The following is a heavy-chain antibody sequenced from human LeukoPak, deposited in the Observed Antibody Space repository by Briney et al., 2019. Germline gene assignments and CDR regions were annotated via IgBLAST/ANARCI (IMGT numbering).Heavy chain of an antibody. D-gene: IGHD2-21*02. CDR2: IIPILGIA. J-gene: IGHJ4*02. V-gene: IGHV1-69*04. CDR1: GGTFSSYA. Sequence: GASVKVSCKASGGTFSSYAISWVRQAPGQGLEWMGRIIPILGIANYAQKFQGRVTITADKSTSTAYMELSSLRSEDTAVYYCARGSNVVVTFDYWCQGTLVTVSS. CDR3: ARGSNVVVTFDY.